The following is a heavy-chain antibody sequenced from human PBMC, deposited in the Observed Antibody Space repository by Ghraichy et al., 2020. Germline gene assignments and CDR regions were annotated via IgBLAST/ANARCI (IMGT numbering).Heavy chain of an antibody. CDR2: IKSDRSDS. J-gene: IGHJ4*02. CDR1: GFTFSRHW. Sequence: GGSLRLSCAASGFTFSRHWMSWVRQAPGKGLEWVASIKSDRSDSFYLDSVKGRFTISRDNAENSVSLEMTSLRAEDTAVYYCARDPYGDYKYGGTDYWGRGTLGSVSS. CDR3: ARDPYGDYKYGGTDY. D-gene: IGHD4-17*01. V-gene: IGHV3-7*01.